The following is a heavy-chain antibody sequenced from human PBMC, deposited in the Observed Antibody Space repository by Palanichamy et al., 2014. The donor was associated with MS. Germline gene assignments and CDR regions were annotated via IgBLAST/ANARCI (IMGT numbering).Heavy chain of an antibody. CDR1: GYTFTSYA. CDR3: ARDPLTGYSSGWSYFDY. Sequence: QVQLVQSGAEVKKPGASVKVSCKASGYTFTSYAMHWVRQAPGQRLEWMGWINAGNGNTKYSQKFQGRVTITRDTSASTAYMELSSLRSEDTAVYYCARDPLTGYSSGWSYFDYWGQGTLVTVSS. V-gene: IGHV1-3*01. D-gene: IGHD6-19*01. CDR2: INAGNGNT. J-gene: IGHJ4*02.